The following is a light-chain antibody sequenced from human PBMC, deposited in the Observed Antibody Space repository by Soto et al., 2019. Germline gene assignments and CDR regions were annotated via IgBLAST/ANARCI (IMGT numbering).Light chain of an antibody. CDR3: SSYAGSSTYV. J-gene: IGLJ1*01. CDR1: SSDVGGYNY. V-gene: IGLV2-8*01. Sequence: QSALTQPPSASGSPGQSVTIFCTGTSSDVGGYNYVSWYQQHPGKAPKVIIYEVSKRPSGVPDRFSGSKSGSTASLTVSGLQAEDEADYYCSSYAGSSTYVFGTGTKVTVL. CDR2: EVS.